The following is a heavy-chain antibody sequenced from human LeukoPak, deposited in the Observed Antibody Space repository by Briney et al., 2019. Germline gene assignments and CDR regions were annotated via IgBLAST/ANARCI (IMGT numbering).Heavy chain of an antibody. J-gene: IGHJ4*02. V-gene: IGHV3-23*01. D-gene: IGHD3-22*01. CDR3: ARGPPYYDSSGFGLDFDY. CDR1: GFTFSSYA. CDR2: ISGSGVST. Sequence: GGSLRLSCAASGFTFSSYAMSWVRQAPGKGLEWVSGISGSGVSTYSADSVKGRFTISRDNSKSTLYLQMNSLRVEDTALYYCARGPPYYDSSGFGLDFDYWGQGTLVTVSS.